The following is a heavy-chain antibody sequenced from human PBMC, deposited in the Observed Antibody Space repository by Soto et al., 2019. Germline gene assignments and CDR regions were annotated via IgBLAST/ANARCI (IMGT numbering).Heavy chain of an antibody. J-gene: IGHJ4*02. CDR2: IYPGDSDT. Sequence: PGESLKISCKGSGYSFTSYWIGWVRQMPGKGLEWMGIIYPGDSDTRYSPSFQGQVTISADKSISTAYLQWSSLKASDTAMYYCARGPYYYDSSGYYPIFYWGQGTLVTVSS. CDR1: GYSFTSYW. V-gene: IGHV5-51*01. D-gene: IGHD3-22*01. CDR3: ARGPYYYDSSGYYPIFY.